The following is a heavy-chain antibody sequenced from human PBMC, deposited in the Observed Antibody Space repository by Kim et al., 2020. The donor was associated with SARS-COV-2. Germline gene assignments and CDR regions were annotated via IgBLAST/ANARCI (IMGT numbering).Heavy chain of an antibody. D-gene: IGHD3-10*01. CDR2: IYSGGST. CDR1: GFTVSSNY. CDR3: AREPPYGSGSYYNLLNYYYYGMDV. J-gene: IGHJ6*02. Sequence: GGSLRLSCAASGFTVSSNYMSWVRQAPGKGLEWVSVIYSGGSTYYADSVKGRFTISRDNSKNTLYLQMNSLRAEDTAVYYCAREPPYGSGSYYNLLNYYYYGMDVWGQGTTVTVSS. V-gene: IGHV3-66*02.